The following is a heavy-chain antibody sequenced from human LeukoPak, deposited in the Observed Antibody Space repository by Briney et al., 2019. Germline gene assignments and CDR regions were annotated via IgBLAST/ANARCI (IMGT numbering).Heavy chain of an antibody. V-gene: IGHV4-34*01. J-gene: IGHJ4*02. D-gene: IGHD3-10*01. CDR1: GGSFSGYY. CDR2: INHSGTT. Sequence: PSETLSLTCAVYGGSFSGYYWSWIRQPPGKGLEWIGEINHSGTTNYNPSLKSRVTISVDTSKNQFSLKLSSVTAADTAVYYCARFRVGSFREHYFDYWGQGTLVTVSS. CDR3: ARFRVGSFREHYFDY.